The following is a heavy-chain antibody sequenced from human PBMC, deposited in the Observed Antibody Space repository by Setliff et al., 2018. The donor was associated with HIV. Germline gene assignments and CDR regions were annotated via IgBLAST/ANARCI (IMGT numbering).Heavy chain of an antibody. CDR1: GFTFSDYW. J-gene: IGHJ4*02. CDR3: AKNLYRSPWSPLDY. CDR2: IAPDVSKT. D-gene: IGHD6-19*01. Sequence: GGSLRLSCAASGFTFSDYWINWVRQAPGKGLEWVTFIAPDVSKTHIADSVKGRFTISRDNSKNTLYLQMNSLRPEDTAVYYCAKNLYRSPWSPLDYWGQGTLVTVSS. V-gene: IGHV3-30*02.